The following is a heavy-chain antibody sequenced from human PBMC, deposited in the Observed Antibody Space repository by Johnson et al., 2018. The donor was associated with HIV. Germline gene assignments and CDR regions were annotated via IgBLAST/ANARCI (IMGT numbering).Heavy chain of an antibody. D-gene: IGHD6-6*01. CDR1: GFTFSDYY. Sequence: VQLVESGGGLVQPGGSLRLSCAASGFTFSDYYMTWIRQAPGKGLEWISYISWSGRTIYYADSVKGRFTISRDNAKNSLYLQMNSLRAEDTAVYYCARDLGPSSIAARLIWGQGTMVTVSS. V-gene: IGHV3-11*04. CDR3: ARDLGPSSIAARLI. J-gene: IGHJ3*02. CDR2: ISWSGRTI.